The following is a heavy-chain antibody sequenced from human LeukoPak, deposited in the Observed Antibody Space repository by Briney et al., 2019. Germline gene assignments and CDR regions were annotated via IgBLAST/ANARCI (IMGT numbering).Heavy chain of an antibody. D-gene: IGHD3-22*01. J-gene: IGHJ3*02. V-gene: IGHV3-21*01. CDR1: GFTFSSYS. CDR2: ISSSSSYI. Sequence: GGSLRLSCAASGFTFSSYSMNWVRQAPGKGLEWVSSISSSSSYIYYADSVKGRFTISRDNAKNSLCLQMNSLRAEDTAVYYCARILRYYDSSGYSAFDIWGQGTMVTVSS. CDR3: ARILRYYDSSGYSAFDI.